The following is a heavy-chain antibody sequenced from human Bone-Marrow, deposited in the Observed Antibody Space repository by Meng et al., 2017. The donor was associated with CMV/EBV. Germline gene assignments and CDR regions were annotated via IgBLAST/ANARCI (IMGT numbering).Heavy chain of an antibody. J-gene: IGHJ5*02. D-gene: IGHD2-2*01. V-gene: IGHV4-34*01. CDR3: ARRGYCTNISCPDWFDP. Sequence: SETLSLTCAAYGSPFSGFYWSWIRQAPGKGLEWIGEINHSGGTNYNPSLKSRVTILVVKSKNHFSLRLTSVTAADTAVYYCARRGYCTNISCPDWFDPWGQGTLVTVSS. CDR2: INHSGGT. CDR1: GSPFSGFY.